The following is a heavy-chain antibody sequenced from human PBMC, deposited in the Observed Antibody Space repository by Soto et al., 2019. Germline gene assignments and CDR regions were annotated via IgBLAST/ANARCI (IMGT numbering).Heavy chain of an antibody. V-gene: IGHV3-30-3*01. CDR2: ISFDGSKK. J-gene: IGHJ4*01. D-gene: IGHD3-22*01. CDR3: TRGVCYYYGSSGYSPDY. CDR1: GFTSSSYV. Sequence: GGSLRLSCEGSGFTSSSYVMHWVRQAPGKGLEWVARISFDGSKKNYADSVKGRFTISRDNAKNTMYLQMNSLRPDDTAVYYCTRGVCYYYGSSGYSPDYWGQGTLVTVSS.